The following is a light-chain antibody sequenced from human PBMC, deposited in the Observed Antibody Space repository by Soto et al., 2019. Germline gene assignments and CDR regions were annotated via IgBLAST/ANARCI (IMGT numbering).Light chain of an antibody. Sequence: DIQMTQSPSTLSASVGDRVTITCRASEIITNRLAWYQQKPGKAPKVLIYDASNLESGVPSRFSGFRSGTDFTLIMSSLQPEDFATYYCQQSYSTPFTFGPGTKVD. CDR3: QQSYSTPFT. CDR2: DAS. J-gene: IGKJ3*01. CDR1: EIITNR. V-gene: IGKV1-5*01.